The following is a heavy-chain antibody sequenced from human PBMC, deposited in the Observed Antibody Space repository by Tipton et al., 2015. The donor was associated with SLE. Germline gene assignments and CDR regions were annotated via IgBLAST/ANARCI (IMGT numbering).Heavy chain of an antibody. J-gene: IGHJ4*02. CDR1: GGSISSYY. Sequence: TLSLTCTVSGGSISSYYWSWIRQPPGKGLEWIGYIYYSGSTNYNPSLKSRVTISVDTSKNQFSLKLSSVTAADTAVYYCARFFSPTPYGDYVYFDYWGQGTLVTVSS. V-gene: IGHV4-59*08. CDR3: ARFFSPTPYGDYVYFDY. D-gene: IGHD4-17*01. CDR2: IYYSGST.